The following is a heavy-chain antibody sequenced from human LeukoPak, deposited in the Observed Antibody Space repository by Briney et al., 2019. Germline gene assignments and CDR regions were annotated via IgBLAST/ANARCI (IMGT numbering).Heavy chain of an antibody. CDR2: MNPNSGNT. J-gene: IGHJ4*02. V-gene: IGHV1-8*01. CDR3: ARGLTFIAALDY. Sequence: GASVKVSCKASGYTFTSYDIHWVRQATGQGLEWMGWMNPNSGNTGYAQKFQGRVTMTRNTSISTAYMELSSLRSEDTAVYYCARGLTFIAALDYWGQGTLVTVSS. CDR1: GYTFTSYD. D-gene: IGHD6-13*01.